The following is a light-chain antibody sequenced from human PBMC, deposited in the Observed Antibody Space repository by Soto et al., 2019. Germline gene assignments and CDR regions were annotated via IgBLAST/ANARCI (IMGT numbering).Light chain of an antibody. CDR3: QQRSSWPLT. Sequence: EIVLTQSPATLSLSPGERATLSCRASQSVSRYLAWYQQRPGQAPRLLIYDASNRATGIPTRFSGSGSGTDFTLTISSLEPEDFAVYYGQQRSSWPLTFGGGTKVEIK. V-gene: IGKV3-11*01. CDR1: QSVSRY. CDR2: DAS. J-gene: IGKJ4*01.